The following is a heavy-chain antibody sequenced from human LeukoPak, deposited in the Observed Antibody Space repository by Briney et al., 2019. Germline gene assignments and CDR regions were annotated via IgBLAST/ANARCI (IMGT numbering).Heavy chain of an antibody. D-gene: IGHD6-13*01. CDR2: ISYSGST. CDR1: GGSISSYY. Sequence: SETLSLTCTVSGGSISSYYWSWIRQPPGKGLEWVGYISYSGSTNYSPSLKSRVTMSVDTSKNQFFLKLSSVTAADTAVYYCARDGVGSSWSFDYWGQGTLVTVSS. J-gene: IGHJ4*02. CDR3: ARDGVGSSWSFDY. V-gene: IGHV4-59*01.